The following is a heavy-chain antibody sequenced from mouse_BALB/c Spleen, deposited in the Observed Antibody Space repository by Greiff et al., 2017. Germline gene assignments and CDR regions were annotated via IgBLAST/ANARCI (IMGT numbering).Heavy chain of an antibody. CDR3: ARVGGNYVFAY. D-gene: IGHD2-1*01. J-gene: IGHJ3*01. CDR2: INPYNDGT. Sequence: VQLKESGPELVKPGASVKMSCKASGYTFTSYVMHWVKQKPGQGLEWIGYINPYNDGTKYNEKFKGKATLTSDKSSSTAYMELSSLTSEDSAVYYCARVGGNYVFAYWGQGTLVTVSA. CDR1: GYTFTSYV. V-gene: IGHV1-14*01.